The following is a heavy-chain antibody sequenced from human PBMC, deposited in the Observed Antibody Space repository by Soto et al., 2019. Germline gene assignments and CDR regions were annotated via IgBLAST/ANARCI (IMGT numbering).Heavy chain of an antibody. D-gene: IGHD2-15*01. CDR3: AKEDKGPYFDY. J-gene: IGHJ4*02. CDR2: IKQDGSEK. Sequence: EVQLVESGGGLVQPGGSLRLSCAASGFTFSSYWMSWVRQAPGKGLEWVANIKQDGSEKYYVDSVKGRFTISRDNAKNSLDLQMNSLRAEDTAVYYCAKEDKGPYFDYWGQGTLVTVSS. CDR1: GFTFSSYW. V-gene: IGHV3-7*01.